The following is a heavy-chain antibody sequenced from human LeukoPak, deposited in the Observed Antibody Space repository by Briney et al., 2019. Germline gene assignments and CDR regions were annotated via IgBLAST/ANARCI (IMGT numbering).Heavy chain of an antibody. CDR3: ARGAYDSSGYPGWFDY. Sequence: SETLSLTCAVYGGSFNGYYWSWIRQPPGKGLEWIGEINHSGSTYYNPSLKSRVTISVDTSKNQFSLRLSSVTAADTAVYYCARGAYDSSGYPGWFDYWGQGTLVTVSS. J-gene: IGHJ4*02. CDR1: GGSFNGYY. V-gene: IGHV4-34*01. D-gene: IGHD3-22*01. CDR2: INHSGST.